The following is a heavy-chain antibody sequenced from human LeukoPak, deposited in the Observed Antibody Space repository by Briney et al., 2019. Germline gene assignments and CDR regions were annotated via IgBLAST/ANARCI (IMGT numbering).Heavy chain of an antibody. CDR2: IWYDGNNK. CDR1: GFTFSSYG. V-gene: IGHV3-33*06. J-gene: IGHJ4*02. CDR3: AKDFGVVITYYFDY. Sequence: PGGSLRLSCAASGFTFSSYGMHWVRQAPGKGLEWVALIWYDGNNKYYADSVKGRFTISRDNSKNTLYLQLNSLRAEDTAVYYCAKDFGVVITYYFDYWGQGTLVTVSS. D-gene: IGHD3-3*01.